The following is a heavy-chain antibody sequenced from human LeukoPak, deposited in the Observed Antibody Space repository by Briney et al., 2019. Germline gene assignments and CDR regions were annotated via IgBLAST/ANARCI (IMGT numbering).Heavy chain of an antibody. V-gene: IGHV3-30*18. CDR1: GFTFSSYG. CDR2: ISYDGSNK. CDR3: AKDHLDYDILTGLDY. D-gene: IGHD3-9*01. Sequence: GRSLRLSCAASGFTFSSYGMHWVRQAPGKGLEWVAVISYDGSNKYYADSVKGRFTISRDNSKNTLYLQMNSLRAEDTALYYCAKDHLDYDILTGLDYWGQGTLVTVSS. J-gene: IGHJ4*02.